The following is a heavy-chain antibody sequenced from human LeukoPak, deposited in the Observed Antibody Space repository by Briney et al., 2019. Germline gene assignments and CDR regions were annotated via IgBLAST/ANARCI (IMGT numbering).Heavy chain of an antibody. D-gene: IGHD3-22*01. CDR2: FSPSGTT. CDR3: ARGSDDSSNYYAGGRDV. V-gene: IGHV4-4*07. CDR1: GGSISRYY. J-gene: IGHJ3*01. Sequence: SETLSLTCTVSGGSISRYYWSWIRQPAGEGLEWIGRFSPSGTTNYNPSLKSRVTMSFHTYKNKLSLRLTSMTAADTAVYYCARGSDDSSNYYAGGRDVCGQGTMVTVSS.